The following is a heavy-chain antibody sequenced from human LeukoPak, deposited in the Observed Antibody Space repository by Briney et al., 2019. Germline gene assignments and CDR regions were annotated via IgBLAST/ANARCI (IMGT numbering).Heavy chain of an antibody. J-gene: IGHJ6*03. D-gene: IGHD6-6*01. CDR2: INSDGSST. V-gene: IGHV3-74*01. CDR3: RSSSSYYYYYMDV. Sequence: SGGSLRLSCAASGFTFSSYWMHWVRQAPGKGLVWVSRINSDGSSTSYADSVKGRFTISRDNAKNTLYLQMNSLRADDTAVYYCRSSSSYYYYYMDVWGKGTTVTVSS. CDR1: GFTFSSYW.